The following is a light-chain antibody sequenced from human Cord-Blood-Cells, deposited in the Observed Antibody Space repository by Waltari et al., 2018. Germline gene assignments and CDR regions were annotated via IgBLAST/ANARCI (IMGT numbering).Light chain of an antibody. CDR1: QSVSSSY. CDR3: QQYGSSVT. V-gene: IGKV3-20*01. Sequence: EIVFTQSPATLSLSPGERATLSCRASQSVSSSYLAWYQQKPGQAPRLLIYGASSRATGIPDRFSGSGSGTDFTLTISRLEPEDFAVYYCQQYGSSVTFGPGTKVDIK. J-gene: IGKJ3*01. CDR2: GAS.